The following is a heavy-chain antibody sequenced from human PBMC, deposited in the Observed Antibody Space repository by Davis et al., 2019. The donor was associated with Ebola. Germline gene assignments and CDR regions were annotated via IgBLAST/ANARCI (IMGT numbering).Heavy chain of an antibody. V-gene: IGHV3-30*18. Sequence: GESLKISCAASGFTFSSYGMHWVRQAPGKGLEWVAVISYDGSNKYYADSVKGRFTISRDNSKNTLYLQMNSLRAEDTAVYYCAKDRGRITIFGVVIKRYYYYGMDVWGQGTTVTVSS. CDR1: GFTFSSYG. D-gene: IGHD3-3*01. CDR2: ISYDGSNK. CDR3: AKDRGRITIFGVVIKRYYYYGMDV. J-gene: IGHJ6*02.